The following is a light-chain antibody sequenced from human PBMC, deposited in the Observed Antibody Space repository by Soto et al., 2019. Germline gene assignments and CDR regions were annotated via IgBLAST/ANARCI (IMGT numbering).Light chain of an antibody. Sequence: IQMTQSPSTLSESIGDRVTITCRASQSINNRLAWYQQMPGKAPNLLIYDASSLESGVPSRFRGSGSETEFTLTISGLQPDDFATYYCQQFIDGWTFGQGTKVDIK. CDR1: QSINNR. J-gene: IGKJ1*01. CDR2: DAS. V-gene: IGKV1-5*01. CDR3: QQFIDGWT.